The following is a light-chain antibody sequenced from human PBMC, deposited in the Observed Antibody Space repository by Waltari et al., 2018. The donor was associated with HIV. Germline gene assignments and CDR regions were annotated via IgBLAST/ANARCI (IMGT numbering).Light chain of an antibody. Sequence: EIVMTQSPATLSVSPGERATLSCRASQSVRSNLAWYQQKPGQAPRLLIYGASTRATGIPARFSGSGSGTEFTLTISSLQSEDFAVYYCQQYGNWPPYTFGQGTKLEIK. V-gene: IGKV3-15*01. CDR3: QQYGNWPPYT. CDR1: QSVRSN. J-gene: IGKJ2*01. CDR2: GAS.